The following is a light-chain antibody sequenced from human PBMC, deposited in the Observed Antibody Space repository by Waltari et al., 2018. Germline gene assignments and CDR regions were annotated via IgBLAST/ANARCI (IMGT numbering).Light chain of an antibody. Sequence: QSALTQPASVSGSPGQSITISCTGTGSDVGSNNLVSWYQQHPGQAPKLIIYEATKRTSGVSNRFSGSKSGNTASLTISGLQAEDEGDYYCCSYTNTHVVFGGGTKLTVL. J-gene: IGLJ2*01. CDR2: EAT. V-gene: IGLV2-14*02. CDR3: CSYTNTHVV. CDR1: GSDVGSNNL.